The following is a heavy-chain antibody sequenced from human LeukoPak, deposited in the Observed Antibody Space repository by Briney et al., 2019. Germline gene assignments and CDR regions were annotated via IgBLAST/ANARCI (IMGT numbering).Heavy chain of an antibody. CDR1: GFTFSSYG. CDR2: ISYDGSNK. CDR3: ANTYCSSTSCYDFDY. Sequence: PWGSLRLSCAGSGFTFSSYGMHWVRHAPGKGLEWLAVISYDGSNKYYADSVKGRFTIYRANSKTKLYLQMDSLRAAATAAYYCANTYCSSTSCYDFDYWGQGTLVTVSS. D-gene: IGHD2-2*01. V-gene: IGHV3-30*18. J-gene: IGHJ4*02.